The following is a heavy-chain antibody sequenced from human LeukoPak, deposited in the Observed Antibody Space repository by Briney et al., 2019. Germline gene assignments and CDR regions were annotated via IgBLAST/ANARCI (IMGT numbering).Heavy chain of an antibody. CDR1: GFPFNSFW. D-gene: IGHD1-14*01. J-gene: IGHJ4*02. V-gene: IGHV3-74*01. CDR3: ARGGVNPVDH. Sequence: PGGSLRLSCAASGFPFNSFWMHWVRQAPGKGLVWVSDMNEYSTTIRYADSVKGRFTISRDNAKSILYLQMNNLRAEATAMYFCARGGVNPVDHWGQGTLVTVSS. CDR2: MNEYSTTI.